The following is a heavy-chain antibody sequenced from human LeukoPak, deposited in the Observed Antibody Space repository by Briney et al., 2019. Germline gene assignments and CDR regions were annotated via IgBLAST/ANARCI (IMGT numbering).Heavy chain of an antibody. CDR3: ARDGCSSTSCSPYNWFDP. J-gene: IGHJ5*02. CDR2: TYYRSKWYN. CDR1: GDSVSSNSAA. V-gene: IGHV6-1*01. D-gene: IGHD2-2*01. Sequence: SQTLSLTCAISGDSVSSNSAAWNWIRQSPSRGLEWLGRTYYRSKWYNDYAVSVKSRITINPDTSKNQFSLQLNSVTPEDTAVYYCARDGCSSTSCSPYNWFDPWGQGTLVTVSS.